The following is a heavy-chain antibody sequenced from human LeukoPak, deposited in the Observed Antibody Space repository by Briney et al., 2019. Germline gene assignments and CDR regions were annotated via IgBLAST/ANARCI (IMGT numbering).Heavy chain of an antibody. Sequence: ASVKVSCKASGYTFTNYVMHWVRQAPEKSLKWMGWINAGNGNTKYSQKFQGRVTFTRDTSASTAYMELSSLRSEDTAVYYCARDPAPDYFDYWGQGTLVTVSS. V-gene: IGHV1-3*01. CDR1: GYTFTNYV. J-gene: IGHJ4*02. CDR2: INAGNGNT. CDR3: ARDPAPDYFDY.